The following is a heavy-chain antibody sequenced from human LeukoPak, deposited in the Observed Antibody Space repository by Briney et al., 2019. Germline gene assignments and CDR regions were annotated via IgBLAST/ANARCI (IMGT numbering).Heavy chain of an antibody. CDR2: ISSSSSTI. CDR3: ATRYDYVWGSYRYTGHDY. J-gene: IGHJ4*02. CDR1: GFTFSSYS. Sequence: GGSLRLSCAASGFTFSSYSMNWVRQAPGKGLEWVSYISSSSSTIYYADSVKGRFTISRDNAKNSLYLQMNSLRAEDTAVYYCATRYDYVWGSYRYTGHDYWGQGTLVTVSS. V-gene: IGHV3-48*04. D-gene: IGHD3-16*02.